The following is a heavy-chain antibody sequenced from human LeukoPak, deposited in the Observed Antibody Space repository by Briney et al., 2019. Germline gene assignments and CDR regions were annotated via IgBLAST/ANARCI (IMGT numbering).Heavy chain of an antibody. V-gene: IGHV3-23*01. J-gene: IGHJ4*02. D-gene: IGHD3-3*01. CDR2: ISGSGGST. CDR1: GFTFSSYA. CDR3: AKDLVTIFGVVSLSPDY. Sequence: GGSLRLSCAASGFTFSSYAMSWVRQAPGKGLEWVSAISGSGGSTYYADSVKGRFTVSRDNSKNTLYLQMNSLRAEDTAVYYCAKDLVTIFGVVSLSPDYWGQGTLVTVSS.